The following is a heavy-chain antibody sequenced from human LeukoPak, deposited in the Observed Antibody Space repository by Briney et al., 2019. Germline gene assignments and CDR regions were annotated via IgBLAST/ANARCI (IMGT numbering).Heavy chain of an antibody. J-gene: IGHJ4*02. Sequence: GGSLRLSCAASGFTFDDYAMHWVRQAPGKGLEWDSLISWDGGSTYYADSVKGRFTISRDNAKNSLYLQMNSLRVEDTAVYYCARYGGRAGSDYWGQGTLVTVSS. D-gene: IGHD5-24*01. CDR1: GFTFDDYA. CDR3: ARYGGRAGSDY. V-gene: IGHV3-43D*03. CDR2: ISWDGGST.